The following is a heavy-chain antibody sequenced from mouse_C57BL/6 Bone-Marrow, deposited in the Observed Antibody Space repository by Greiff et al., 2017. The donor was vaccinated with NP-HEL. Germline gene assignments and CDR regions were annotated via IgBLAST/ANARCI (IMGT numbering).Heavy chain of an antibody. V-gene: IGHV1-50*01. CDR2: IDPSDSYT. D-gene: IGHD1-1*01. Sequence: QVQLQQPGAELVKPGASVKLSCKASGYTFTSYWMQWVKQRPGQGLEWIGEIDPSDSYTNYNQKFKGKATLTVDTSSSTAYMQLSSLTSEDSAVYYCARVYYPFDYWGQGTTLTVSS. CDR1: GYTFTSYW. J-gene: IGHJ2*01. CDR3: ARVYYPFDY.